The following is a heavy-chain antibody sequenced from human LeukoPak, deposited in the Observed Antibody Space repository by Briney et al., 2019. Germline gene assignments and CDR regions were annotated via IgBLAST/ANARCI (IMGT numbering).Heavy chain of an antibody. CDR1: GYTFTSYD. D-gene: IGHD3-3*01. V-gene: IGHV1-8*03. Sequence: ASVKVSCKASGYTFTSYDINWVRQATGQRLEWMGWMNPNSGNTDYAQKFQGRVTITRNTYISTAYMELSSLRSEDTAVYYCARTTYYDFWSGYQDYWGQGTLVTVSS. J-gene: IGHJ4*02. CDR3: ARTTYYDFWSGYQDY. CDR2: MNPNSGNT.